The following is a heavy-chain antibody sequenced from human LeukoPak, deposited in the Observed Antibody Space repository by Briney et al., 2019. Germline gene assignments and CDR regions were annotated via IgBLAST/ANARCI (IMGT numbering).Heavy chain of an antibody. CDR3: ARDGAIVVVPAAIVADDAFDI. CDR1: GYTFTSYG. D-gene: IGHD2-2*02. V-gene: IGHV1-18*01. CDR2: ISAYNGNT. Sequence: ASVTVSCKASGYTFTSYGISWVRQAPGQGLECMGWISAYNGNTNYAQKLQGRVTMTTDTSTSTAYMELRSLRSDDTAVYYCARDGAIVVVPAAIVADDAFDIWGQGTMVTVSS. J-gene: IGHJ3*02.